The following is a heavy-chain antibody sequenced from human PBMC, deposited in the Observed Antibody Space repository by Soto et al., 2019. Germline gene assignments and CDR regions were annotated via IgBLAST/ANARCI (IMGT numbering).Heavy chain of an antibody. CDR1: GFTFSNYG. CDR3: VRGYGGSFPYWYFDL. Sequence: QEQLVESGGGVVQPGGSLRLSCAASGFTFSNYGMFWARQAPGKGLQWVTFIWNDGHDSYYEESVRGRFTNSRDNLKNTLYLQMDSLRGEDRGVYYCVRGYGGSFPYWYFDLWGRGTPVAVSP. V-gene: IGHV3-33*01. J-gene: IGHJ2*01. CDR2: IWNDGHDS. D-gene: IGHD2-15*01.